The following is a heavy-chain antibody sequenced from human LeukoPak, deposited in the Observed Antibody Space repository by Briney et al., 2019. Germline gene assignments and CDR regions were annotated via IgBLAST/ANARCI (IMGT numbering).Heavy chain of an antibody. D-gene: IGHD5-18*01. CDR3: ARLGGYSYGYPFDY. V-gene: IGHV4-4*02. CDR2: IYHSGST. J-gene: IGHJ4*02. CDR1: GGSISSNNW. Sequence: SETLSLTCAVSGGSISSNNWWSWVRQPPGKGLEWIGEIYHSGSTNYNPSLKSRVTISVDTSKNQFSLKLSSVTAADTAVYYCARLGGYSYGYPFDYWGQGTLVTVSS.